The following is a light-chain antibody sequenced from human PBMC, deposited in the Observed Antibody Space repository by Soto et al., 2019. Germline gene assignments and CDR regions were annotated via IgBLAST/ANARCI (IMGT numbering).Light chain of an antibody. CDR2: DDN. Sequence: QSVLTQPPSASGTPGQGITMSCSGGYYNIGKNLVYWYQQRPGTAPKLLIYDDNKRPSGIPARFSGSKSGTSATLGITGLETGDEADYYCGAWDDSLNVYVFGSGTKLTVL. CDR3: GAWDDSLNVYV. CDR1: YYNIGKNL. V-gene: IGLV1-51*01. J-gene: IGLJ1*01.